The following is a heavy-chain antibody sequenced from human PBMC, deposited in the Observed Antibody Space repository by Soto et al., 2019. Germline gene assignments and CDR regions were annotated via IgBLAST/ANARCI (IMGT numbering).Heavy chain of an antibody. J-gene: IGHJ4*02. CDR3: ARRGYDSISGSLDY. D-gene: IGHD3-22*01. CDR1: GGSISSDDW. V-gene: IGHV4-4*02. CDR2: IYYSGST. Sequence: QVQLQESGTGLVKPSGTLSLTCAVSGGSISSDDWCWSWLRQSPGKGLAWIGEIYYSGSTPYTPSVTSLVTISTDKSANQFSLSLSSGTVADTAVDYCARRGYDSISGSLDYWCQGNLVTVSS.